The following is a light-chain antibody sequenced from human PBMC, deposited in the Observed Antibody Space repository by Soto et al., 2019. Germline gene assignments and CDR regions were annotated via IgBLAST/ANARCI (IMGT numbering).Light chain of an antibody. CDR1: QNVSTY. J-gene: IGKJ3*01. CDR3: QQRTNLLT. V-gene: IGKV3-11*01. CDR2: DAS. Sequence: EIVLTQSPATLSLSPGERVTLSCRASQNVSTYLAWYQQKPGQAPRLLIYDASDRATGIPARFSGSGSGTDFTLTISSPEPEDSAVYYCQQRTNLLTFGPGTKVDIK.